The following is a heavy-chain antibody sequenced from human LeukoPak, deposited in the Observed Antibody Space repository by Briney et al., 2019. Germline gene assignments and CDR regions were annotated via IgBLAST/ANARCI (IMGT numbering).Heavy chain of an antibody. CDR3: ASPVLGYCSGGSCRDY. V-gene: IGHV3-11*01. Sequence: GGSLRLSCAASEFTFSDYYMSWIRQAPGKGLEWVSYISSSGSAIYYADSVKGRFTISRDNAKNSLYLQMNSLRAEDTAVYYCASPVLGYCSGGSCRDYWGQGTLVTVSS. CDR2: ISSSGSAI. CDR1: EFTFSDYY. D-gene: IGHD2-15*01. J-gene: IGHJ4*02.